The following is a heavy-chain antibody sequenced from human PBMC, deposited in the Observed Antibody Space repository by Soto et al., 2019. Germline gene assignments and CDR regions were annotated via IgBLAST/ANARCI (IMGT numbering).Heavy chain of an antibody. D-gene: IGHD1-26*01. CDR1: GFTFENFG. J-gene: IGHJ5*02. CDR3: AKNQGVELVPLATVDWFDP. Sequence: GGSLRLSCAASGFTFENFGMSWVRRAPGKGLEWISSISGSGLNKYYADSVKGRFTISRDNSKNTVYLELSNLRAEDTAVYHCAKNQGVELVPLATVDWFDPWGQGSVVTVSS. CDR2: ISGSGLNK. V-gene: IGHV3-23*01.